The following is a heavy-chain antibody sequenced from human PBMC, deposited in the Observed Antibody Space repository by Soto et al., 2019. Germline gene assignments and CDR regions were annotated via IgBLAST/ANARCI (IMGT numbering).Heavy chain of an antibody. CDR1: GGPISGYY. Sequence: PSETLSLTCTVSGGPISGYYWSWVRQPPGKGLEWIGYIHHSGSTNYNSSLKSRVTISVDTSKNQFSLNLISVTAADTAVYYCARHTGTYYSYWGQGILVTVSS. V-gene: IGHV4-59*01. CDR3: ARHTGTYYSY. D-gene: IGHD1-26*01. CDR2: IHHSGST. J-gene: IGHJ4*02.